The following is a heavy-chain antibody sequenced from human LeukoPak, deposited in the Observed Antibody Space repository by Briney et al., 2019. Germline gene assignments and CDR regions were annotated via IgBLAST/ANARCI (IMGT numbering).Heavy chain of an antibody. CDR1: GFTVISNY. J-gene: IGHJ3*02. Sequence: GGSLRLSCAASGFTVISNYMSWVRQAQGKGLEWVSVIYSGGSTYYADSVKGRFTISRDNSKNTLYLQMNSQRAEDTAVYYCASTLLGDAFDIRGQGTMVTVSS. V-gene: IGHV3-53*01. CDR2: IYSGGST. CDR3: ASTLLGDAFDI. D-gene: IGHD3-10*01.